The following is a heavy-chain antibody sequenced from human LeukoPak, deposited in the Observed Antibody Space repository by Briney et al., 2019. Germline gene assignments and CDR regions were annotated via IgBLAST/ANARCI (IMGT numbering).Heavy chain of an antibody. CDR3: AKATEYSSRPFDY. J-gene: IGHJ4*02. V-gene: IGHV3-23*01. D-gene: IGHD6-13*01. CDR2: ISGSGGST. CDR1: GFTFSSYA. Sequence: GGSLRLSCAASGFTFSSYAISWVRQAPGKGLEWVSAISGSGGSTYYADSVKGRFTISRDNSKNTLYLQMNSLRAEDTAVYYCAKATEYSSRPFDYWGQGTLVTVSS.